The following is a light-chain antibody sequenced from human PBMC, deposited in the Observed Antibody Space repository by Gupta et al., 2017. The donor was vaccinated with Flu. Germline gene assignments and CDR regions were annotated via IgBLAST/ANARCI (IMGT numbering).Light chain of an antibody. CDR2: EVS. V-gene: IGLV2-14*01. CDR1: SSDVGGYNY. CDR3: SSDTSSSTLV. J-gene: IGLJ1*01. Sequence: QSALTQPASVSGSPGPSITISCTGTSSDVGGYNYVSWYQQHPGKAPKLMIYEVSNRPSGVSTRFSGSKSGNTASLTISGLQAEDEADYYCSSDTSSSTLVFGTGTKVTVL.